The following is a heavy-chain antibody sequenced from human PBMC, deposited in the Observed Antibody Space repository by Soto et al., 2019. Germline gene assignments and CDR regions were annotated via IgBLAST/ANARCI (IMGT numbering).Heavy chain of an antibody. Sequence: QLQLQESGPGLVKPSETLSLTCTVSGGSISSSSYYWGWIRQPPGKGLEWIGSIYYSGSTYYNPSLKSRVTISVDTSKNQFSLKLSSVTAADPAVYYCARQPSLSSSPAHGYYFDYWGQGTLVTVSS. V-gene: IGHV4-39*01. CDR3: ARQPSLSSSPAHGYYFDY. CDR1: GGSISSSSYY. CDR2: IYYSGST. J-gene: IGHJ4*02. D-gene: IGHD6-13*01.